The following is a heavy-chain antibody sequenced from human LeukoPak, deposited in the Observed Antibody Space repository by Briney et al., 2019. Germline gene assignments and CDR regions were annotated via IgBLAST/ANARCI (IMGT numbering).Heavy chain of an antibody. CDR1: GFTFSSYA. CDR2: ISGSGGST. V-gene: IGHV3-23*01. D-gene: IGHD2-2*02. Sequence: SGGSLRLSCAASGFTFSSYAMSWVRQAPGKGLEWVSAISGSGGSTYYADSVKGRFTISRDNSKNTLYLQMNSLRAEDTAVYYCAKDGGGRVGYCSSTSCYTPPFDYWGQGTLVTVSS. CDR3: AKDGGGRVGYCSSTSCYTPPFDY. J-gene: IGHJ4*02.